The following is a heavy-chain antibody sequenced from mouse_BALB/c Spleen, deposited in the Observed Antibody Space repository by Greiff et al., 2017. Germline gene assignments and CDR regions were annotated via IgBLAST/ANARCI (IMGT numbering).Heavy chain of an antibody. J-gene: IGHJ4*01. CDR2: INPGSSTI. CDR3: ARQGIYYGNYVSAMDY. V-gene: IGHV4-2*02. CDR1: GFDFSRYW. D-gene: IGHD2-1*01. Sequence: EVMLVESGGGLVQPGGSLNLSCAASGFDFSRYWMSWARQAPGKGQEWIGEINPGSSTINYTPSLKDKFIISRDNAKNTLYLQMSKVRSEDTALYYCARQGIYYGNYVSAMDYWGQGTSVTVSS.